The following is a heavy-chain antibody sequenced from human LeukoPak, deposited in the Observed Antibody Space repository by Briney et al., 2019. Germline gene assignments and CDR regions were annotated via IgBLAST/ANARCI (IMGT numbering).Heavy chain of an antibody. CDR3: VKDVAVAGTIAGNY. D-gene: IGHD6-19*01. CDR1: GFTFSSYA. Sequence: QAGGSLRLSCSASGFTFSSYAMHWVRQAPGKGLEYVSAISSNGGSTYYADSVKGGFTISRDNSKNTLYLQMSSLRAEDTAVYYCVKDVAVAGTIAGNYWGQGTLVTVSS. J-gene: IGHJ4*02. V-gene: IGHV3-64D*06. CDR2: ISSNGGST.